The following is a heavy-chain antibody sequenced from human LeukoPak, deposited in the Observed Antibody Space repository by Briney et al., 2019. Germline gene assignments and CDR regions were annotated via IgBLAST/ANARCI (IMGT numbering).Heavy chain of an antibody. V-gene: IGHV3-7*01. CDR2: IKQDGSEK. CDR3: ARVGVVRGVTNWFDP. Sequence: GGSLRLSCAASGFTLSSYAMSWVRQAPGKGLEWVANIKQDGSEKYYVDSVKGRFTISRDNAKNSLYLQMNSLRAEDTAVYYCARVGVVRGVTNWFDPWGQGTLVTVSS. J-gene: IGHJ5*02. CDR1: GFTLSSYA. D-gene: IGHD3-10*01.